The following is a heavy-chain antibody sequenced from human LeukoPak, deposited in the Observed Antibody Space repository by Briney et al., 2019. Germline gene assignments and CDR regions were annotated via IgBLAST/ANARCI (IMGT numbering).Heavy chain of an antibody. V-gene: IGHV4-31*03. CDR2: TNHSGST. Sequence: SETLSLTCTVSGGSIISGGDYWNWIRQRPGKGLEWIGNTNHSGSTHYNPSFKSRVTISVDMSKNQFSLNLISVTAADTAVYYCATNDRDPFSGVIAWGPGTLVTVSS. CDR3: ATNDRDPFSGVIA. D-gene: IGHD3-10*01. CDR1: GGSIISGGDY. J-gene: IGHJ5*02.